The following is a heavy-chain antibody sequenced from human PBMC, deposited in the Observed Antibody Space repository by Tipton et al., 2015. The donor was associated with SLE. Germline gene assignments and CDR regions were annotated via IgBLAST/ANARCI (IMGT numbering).Heavy chain of an antibody. CDR3: ARSHSSGRDYYYYMDV. CDR2: IYYRGST. Sequence: TLSLTCTVSGGSISSYFWSWIRQPPGKGLEWIGYIYYRGSTSYNPSLKSRVTISLDTSRNHFSLRLSSVTAADTAVYYCARSHSSGRDYYYYMDVWGNGTTVTVS. J-gene: IGHJ6*03. CDR1: GGSISSYF. D-gene: IGHD6-19*01. V-gene: IGHV4-59*01.